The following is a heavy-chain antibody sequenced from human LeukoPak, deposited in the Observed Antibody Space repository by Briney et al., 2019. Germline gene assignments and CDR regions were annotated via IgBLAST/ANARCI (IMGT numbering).Heavy chain of an antibody. D-gene: IGHD1-1*01. J-gene: IGHJ4*02. CDR3: SSRTTGSDY. Sequence: GGCLRLSCAASGFTFSTYWMHWVRQAPGKGLVWVSRINSDGSSTSYADSVKGRFTISRDNAKNTLYLQMNSLRAEDTAVYYCSSRTTGSDYWGQGTLVTVSS. CDR2: INSDGSST. V-gene: IGHV3-74*01. CDR1: GFTFSTYW.